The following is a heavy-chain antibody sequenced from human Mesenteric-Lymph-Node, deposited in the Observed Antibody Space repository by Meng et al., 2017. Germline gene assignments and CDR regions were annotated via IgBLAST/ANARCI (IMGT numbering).Heavy chain of an antibody. D-gene: IGHD5-18*01. CDR1: GFTFDDYG. CDR2: INWNGGST. Sequence: GGSLRLSCAASGFTFDDYGMSWVRQAPGKGLEWVSGINWNGGSTGYADSVKGRFTISRDNSKNTLYLQMNSLRAEDTAVYYCAKAGLPYSYGDFDYWGQGTLVTVSS. CDR3: AKAGLPYSYGDFDY. V-gene: IGHV3-20*04. J-gene: IGHJ4*02.